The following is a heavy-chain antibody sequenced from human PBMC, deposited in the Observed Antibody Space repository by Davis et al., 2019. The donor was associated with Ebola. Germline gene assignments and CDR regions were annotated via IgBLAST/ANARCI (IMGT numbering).Heavy chain of an antibody. D-gene: IGHD1-26*01. V-gene: IGHV3-73*01. CDR2: IRSKANSYAT. Sequence: GGSLRLSCAASGLTFSGSGMHWVRQASGKGLEWVGRIRSKANSYATAYAASVKGRFTISRDDSKNTAYLQMNSLKTEDTAVYYCTSTTNLIDYWGQGTLVTVSS. CDR1: GLTFSGSG. CDR3: TSTTNLIDY. J-gene: IGHJ4*02.